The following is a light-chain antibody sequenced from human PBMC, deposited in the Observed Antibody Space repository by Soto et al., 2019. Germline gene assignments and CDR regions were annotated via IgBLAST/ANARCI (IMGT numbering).Light chain of an antibody. CDR1: QSVSNNY. CDR2: GAS. CDR3: QQYGSSGT. J-gene: IGKJ1*01. Sequence: EIVLTQSPGTLSLSPGERVTLSCRASQSVSNNYLAWYQQKPGQAPSLLIYGASNRATGIPDRFSGSGSGTDFTLTISRLEPEDFAVYYCQQYGSSGTFGQGTKVDI. V-gene: IGKV3-20*01.